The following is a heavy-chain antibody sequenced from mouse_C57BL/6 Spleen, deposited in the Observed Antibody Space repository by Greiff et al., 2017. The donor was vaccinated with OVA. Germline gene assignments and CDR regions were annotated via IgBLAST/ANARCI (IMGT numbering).Heavy chain of an antibody. J-gene: IGHJ4*01. CDR2: ISDGGSYT. D-gene: IGHD2-4*01. CDR3: ARGGDYDGDDYAMDY. CDR1: GFTFSSYA. Sequence: EVKLMESGGGLVKPGGSLKLSCAASGFTFSSYAMSWVRQTPEKRLEWVATISDGGSYTYYPDNVKGRFTISRDNAKNNLYLQMSHLKSEDTAMYYCARGGDYDGDDYAMDYWGQGTSVTVSS. V-gene: IGHV5-4*03.